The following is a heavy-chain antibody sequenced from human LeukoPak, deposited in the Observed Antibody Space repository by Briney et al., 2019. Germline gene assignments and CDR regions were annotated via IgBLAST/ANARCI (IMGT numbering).Heavy chain of an antibody. CDR3: AKDAGNSGYYFDY. CDR1: GFTFTSYW. J-gene: IGHJ4*02. CDR2: INEDGSYK. D-gene: IGHD4-23*01. Sequence: GGSLRLSCAVSGFTFTSYWMSWVRQAPGKGLEWVANINEDGSYKYHADSVKGRFTISRDNSKNTLYLQMNSLRAEDTAVYYCAKDAGNSGYYFDYWGQGTLVTVSS. V-gene: IGHV3-7*01.